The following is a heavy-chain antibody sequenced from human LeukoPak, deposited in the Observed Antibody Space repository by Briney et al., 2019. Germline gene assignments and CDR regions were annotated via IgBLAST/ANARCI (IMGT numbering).Heavy chain of an antibody. V-gene: IGHV1-69*04. D-gene: IGHD2-15*01. CDR1: GGTFSSYA. CDR3: ARAIYCSGGSCYSENAFDI. Sequence: GSSVKVSCKASGGTFSSYAISWVRQAPGQGLEWMGRIIPILGIANYAQKFQGRVTITADKSTSTAYMELSRLRSDDTAVYYCARAIYCSGGSCYSENAFDIWGQGTMVTVSS. J-gene: IGHJ3*02. CDR2: IIPILGIA.